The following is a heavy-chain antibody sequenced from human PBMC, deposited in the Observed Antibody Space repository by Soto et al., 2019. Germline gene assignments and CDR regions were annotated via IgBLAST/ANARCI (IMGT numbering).Heavy chain of an antibody. D-gene: IGHD3-3*01. V-gene: IGHV1-69*13. Sequence: SVKVSCKASGGTFSSYAISWVRQAPGQGLEWMGGIIPIFGTANYAQKFQGRVTITADESTSTAYMELSSLRSEDTAVYYCARAMEWLSHLYYFDYWGQGTLVTVSS. J-gene: IGHJ4*02. CDR1: GGTFSSYA. CDR2: IIPIFGTA. CDR3: ARAMEWLSHLYYFDY.